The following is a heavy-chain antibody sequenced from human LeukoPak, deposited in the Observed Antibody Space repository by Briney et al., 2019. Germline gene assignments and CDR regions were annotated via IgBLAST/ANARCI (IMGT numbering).Heavy chain of an antibody. CDR1: GFTFSTYW. CDR2: INQDGSEK. Sequence: GGSLRLSCAASGFTFSTYWMSWFRQSPGKGLEWVANINQDGSEKNYVDSVKGRFTISRDNAKNSLSLQMNSLGAEDTAVYYCARRTVVAREDYWGQGTLVTVSS. J-gene: IGHJ4*02. V-gene: IGHV3-7*01. D-gene: IGHD4-23*01. CDR3: ARRTVVAREDY.